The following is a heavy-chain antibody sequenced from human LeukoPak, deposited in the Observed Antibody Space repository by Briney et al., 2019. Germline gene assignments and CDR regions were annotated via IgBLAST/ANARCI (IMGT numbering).Heavy chain of an antibody. V-gene: IGHV3-11*01. CDR1: GFTFSDYY. CDR3: ARTIPSSSWDDY. Sequence: GGSLRLSCAASGFTFSDYYMSWIRQAPGKGLEWVSYISSSGSTIYYADSVKGRFTISRDNAKNSLYLQMNSLGAEDTAVYYCARTIPSSSWDDYWGQGTLVTVSS. CDR2: ISSSGSTI. J-gene: IGHJ4*02. D-gene: IGHD6-6*01.